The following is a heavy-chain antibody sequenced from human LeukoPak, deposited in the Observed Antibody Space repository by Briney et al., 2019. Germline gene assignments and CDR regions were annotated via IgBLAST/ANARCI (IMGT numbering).Heavy chain of an antibody. CDR2: IKQDGSEK. D-gene: IGHD1-26*01. CDR3: AREALMGATTR. V-gene: IGHV3-7*01. CDR1: GFTFSSYS. Sequence: PGGSLRLSCAASGFTFSSYSMNWVRQAPGKGLEWVANIKQDGSEKYYVDSVKGRFTISRDNAKNSLYLQMNSLRAEDTAVYYCAREALMGATTRWGQGTLVTVSS. J-gene: IGHJ4*02.